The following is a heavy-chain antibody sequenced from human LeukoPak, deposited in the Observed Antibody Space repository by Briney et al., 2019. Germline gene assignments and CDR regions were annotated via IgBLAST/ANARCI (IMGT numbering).Heavy chain of an antibody. Sequence: GGSLRLSXAASGFTFSSYSMNWVRQAPGKGLEWVSYISSSSSTIYYADSVKGRFTISRDNAKNSLYLQMNSLRAEDTAVYYCARASYGSGSFPDYWGQGTLVTVSS. CDR3: ARASYGSGSFPDY. V-gene: IGHV3-48*01. CDR1: GFTFSSYS. D-gene: IGHD3-10*01. J-gene: IGHJ4*02. CDR2: ISSSSSTI.